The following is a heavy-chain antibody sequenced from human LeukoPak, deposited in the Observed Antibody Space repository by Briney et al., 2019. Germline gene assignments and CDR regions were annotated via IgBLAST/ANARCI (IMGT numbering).Heavy chain of an antibody. CDR3: AKGRIAAAIFDY. D-gene: IGHD6-13*01. V-gene: IGHV3-30*18. J-gene: IGHJ4*02. CDR2: ISNDGSNK. CDR1: GFTFSSYG. Sequence: GGSLRLSCAASGFTFSSYGMHWVRQAPGKGLEWVAVISNDGSNKYYADSVKGRFTISRDSSKNTLYLQMNSLRAEDTAVYYCAKGRIAAAIFDYWGQGTLVTVSS.